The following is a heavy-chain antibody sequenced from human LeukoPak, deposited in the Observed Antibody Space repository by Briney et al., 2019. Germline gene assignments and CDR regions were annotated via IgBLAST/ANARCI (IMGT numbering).Heavy chain of an antibody. D-gene: IGHD3-3*01. CDR1: GFIFSNYA. CDR3: ARVVYDFWSAYDY. V-gene: IGHV3-23*01. CDR2: ISGSGGST. J-gene: IGHJ4*02. Sequence: PGGSLRLSCAVSGFIFSNYAMNWVRQAPGKGLEWVSAISGSGGSTYYADSVKGRFTISRDNSKNTLYLQMNSPRAEDTALYYCARVVYDFWSAYDYWGQGTLVTVSS.